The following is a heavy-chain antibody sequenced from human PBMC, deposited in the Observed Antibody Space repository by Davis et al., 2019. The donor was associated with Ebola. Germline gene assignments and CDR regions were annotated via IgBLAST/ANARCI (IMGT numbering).Heavy chain of an antibody. V-gene: IGHV3-11*01. D-gene: IGHD2-2*01. CDR2: ISSSGSTI. J-gene: IGHJ6*02. CDR3: AKLGYCSSTSCPNYYYYGMDV. CDR1: GFTFSDYY. Sequence: GGSLRLSCAASGFTFSDYYMSWIRQAPGKGLEWVSYISSSGSTIYYADSVKGRFTISRDNAKNSLYLQMNSLRAEDTAVYYCAKLGYCSSTSCPNYYYYGMDVWGQGTTVTVSS.